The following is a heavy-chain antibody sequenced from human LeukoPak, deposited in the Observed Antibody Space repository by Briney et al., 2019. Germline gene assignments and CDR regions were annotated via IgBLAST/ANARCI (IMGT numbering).Heavy chain of an antibody. Sequence: EPSETLSLTCAVYGGSFSGYYWSWIRQPPGKGLEWIGSIYYSKNTYYNPSLKSRVTISADTSKNQFSLTLGSVSATDTAVYYCVSPRGFSYGYFDYWGQGTLVTVSS. D-gene: IGHD5-18*01. CDR2: IYYSKNT. CDR3: VSPRGFSYGYFDY. J-gene: IGHJ4*02. V-gene: IGHV4-34*01. CDR1: GGSFSGYY.